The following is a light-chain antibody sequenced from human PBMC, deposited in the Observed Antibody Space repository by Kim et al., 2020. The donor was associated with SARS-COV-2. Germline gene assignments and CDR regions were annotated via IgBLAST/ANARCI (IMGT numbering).Light chain of an antibody. CDR2: DAS. Sequence: LSLSRGERATLPGRARQSVSSNLAWYQQKPGQAPRLLIYDASNRATGIPARFSGSGSGTDFTLTISSLEPEDFAVYYCQQRSNWLTFGGGTKVEIK. V-gene: IGKV3-11*01. CDR1: QSVSSN. J-gene: IGKJ4*01. CDR3: QQRSNWLT.